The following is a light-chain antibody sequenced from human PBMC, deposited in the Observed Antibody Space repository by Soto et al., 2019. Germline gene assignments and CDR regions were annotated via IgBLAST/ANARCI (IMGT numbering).Light chain of an antibody. CDR2: KAS. V-gene: IGKV1-5*03. Sequence: DIQMTQSPSTLSASVGDRVTITCRASESISTWLAWYQQKKGKAPNLLIYKASSLESGVPSRFRGSGSGTEFTLTISRLQPDDFATYYCQQYNIYSWTFGQGTKVDIK. CDR3: QQYNIYSWT. J-gene: IGKJ1*01. CDR1: ESISTW.